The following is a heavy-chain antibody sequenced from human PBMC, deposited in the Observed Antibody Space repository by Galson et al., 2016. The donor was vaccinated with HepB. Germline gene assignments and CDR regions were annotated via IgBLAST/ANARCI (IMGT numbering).Heavy chain of an antibody. Sequence: SLRLSCAASGFTFSDYYMSWIRQAPGKGLDWISYISSGGNTMYYADSVKSRFTISRDNAKNSLFLQVNSLTADDTAVYYCARDYRHCGADPMGAQGTLVTVSS. CDR3: ARDYRHCGADPM. CDR1: GFTFSDYY. J-gene: IGHJ4*02. V-gene: IGHV3-11*04. CDR2: ISSGGNTM. D-gene: IGHD2-21*02.